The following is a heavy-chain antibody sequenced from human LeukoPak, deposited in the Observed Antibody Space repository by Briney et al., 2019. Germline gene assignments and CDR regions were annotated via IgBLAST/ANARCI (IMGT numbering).Heavy chain of an antibody. CDR1: GYTFTGYY. CDR2: INPNSGGT. D-gene: IGHD6-13*01. V-gene: IGHV1-2*02. J-gene: IGHJ6*02. CDR3: ARDHGYSSSWYSRYYYYYGMDV. Sequence: ASVKVSCKASGYTFTGYYTHWVRQAPGQGLEWMGWINPNSGGTNYAQKFQGRVTMTRDTSISTAYMGLSRLRSDDTAVYYCARDHGYSSSWYSRYYYYYGMDVWGQGTTVTVSS.